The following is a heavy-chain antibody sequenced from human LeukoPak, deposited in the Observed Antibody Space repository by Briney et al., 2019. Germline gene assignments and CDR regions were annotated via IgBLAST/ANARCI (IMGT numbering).Heavy chain of an antibody. CDR3: ARSRDNVLDY. Sequence: GGSLRLSCAASGFTFSSYAMRWVRQAPGKGLVWVSRISSDGSDPSYADSVEGRFAISRDSARNTLYLQMNSLRAEDTAVYYCARSRDNVLDYWGQGTLVTVSS. CDR2: ISSDGSDP. CDR1: GFTFSSYA. J-gene: IGHJ4*02. V-gene: IGHV3-74*01. D-gene: IGHD1-1*01.